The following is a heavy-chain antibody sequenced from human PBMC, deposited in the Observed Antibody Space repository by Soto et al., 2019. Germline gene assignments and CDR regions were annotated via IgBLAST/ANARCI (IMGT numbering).Heavy chain of an antibody. CDR2: ISGSGGST. CDR1: GFTFSSYA. V-gene: IGHV3-23*01. D-gene: IGHD3-10*01. Sequence: EVQLLESGGGLVQPGGSLRLSCAASGFTFSSYAMSWVRQAPVKGLEWVSAISGSGGSTYYADSVKGRFTISRDNSKNTLYLQMNSLRAEDTAVYYCAKDRSRGVAWSDYWGQGTLVTVSS. J-gene: IGHJ4*02. CDR3: AKDRSRGVAWSDY.